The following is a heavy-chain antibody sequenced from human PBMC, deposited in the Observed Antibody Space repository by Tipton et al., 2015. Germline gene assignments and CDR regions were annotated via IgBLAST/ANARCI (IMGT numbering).Heavy chain of an antibody. Sequence: TLSLTCTVSGASISGSAYYWGWVRQPPGKGLEWIGEIHHGGTTNYNPSLKSRVTLSVDTSKNQFSLQLRSVTAADTALYYCAREAWNSDSSGYDYWGQGTLVTVSS. CDR2: IHHGGTT. D-gene: IGHD3-22*01. CDR1: GASISGSAYY. CDR3: AREAWNSDSSGYDY. J-gene: IGHJ4*02. V-gene: IGHV4-39*07.